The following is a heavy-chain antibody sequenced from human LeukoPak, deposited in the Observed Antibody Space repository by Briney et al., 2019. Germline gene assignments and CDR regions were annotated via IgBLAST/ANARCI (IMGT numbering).Heavy chain of an antibody. J-gene: IGHJ4*02. V-gene: IGHV1-69*13. Sequence: ASVKVSCKASGGTFSSYAISWVRQAPGQGLEWMGGIIPIFGTANYAQKFQGRVTITADESTSTAYMELSSLRSEDTAVYYCARGSDFWSGYQVWGQGTLVTVSS. CDR1: GGTFSSYA. CDR2: IIPIFGTA. D-gene: IGHD3-3*01. CDR3: ARGSDFWSGYQV.